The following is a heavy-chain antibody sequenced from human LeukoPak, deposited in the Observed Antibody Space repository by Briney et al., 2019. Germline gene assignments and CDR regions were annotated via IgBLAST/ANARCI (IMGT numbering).Heavy chain of an antibody. D-gene: IGHD3-10*01. Sequence: SQTLSPTCAISGDSLPSNSAAWNWIRQSPSSGLEWLRRTYYRSKWNNYYAVSVKSRITHNPDTSKNQFSLQLNSVTPEDTAAYYCARSLITMVRGDIHHYYYYVGMDVSGEGKTVTPSS. CDR3: ARSLITMVRGDIHHYYYYVGMDV. J-gene: IGHJ6*01. V-gene: IGHV6-1*01. CDR1: GDSLPSNSAA. CDR2: TYYRSKWNN.